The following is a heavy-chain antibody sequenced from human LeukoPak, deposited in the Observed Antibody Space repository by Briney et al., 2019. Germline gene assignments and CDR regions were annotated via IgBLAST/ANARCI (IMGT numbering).Heavy chain of an antibody. CDR1: GGSFSGYY. CDR2: INHSGST. D-gene: IGHD4-17*01. V-gene: IGHV4-34*01. CDR3: ARSPLYGDYDWFDY. J-gene: IGHJ4*02. Sequence: SETLSLTCAVYGGSFSGYYWSWIPQPPGKGREGIGEINHSGSTNYNPSLKSRVTISVDTSKNQFSLKLSSVTAADTAVYYCARSPLYGDYDWFDYWGQGTLVTVSS.